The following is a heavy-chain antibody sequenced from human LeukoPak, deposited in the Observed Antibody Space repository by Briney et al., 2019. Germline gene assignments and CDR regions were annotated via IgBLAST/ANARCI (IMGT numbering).Heavy chain of an antibody. CDR2: ISSSGSTI. CDR3: ARGLVATIIVSSDAFDI. CDR1: GFTFSDYY. Sequence: KTGGSLRLSCAASGFTFSDYYMSWIRQAPGKGLEWVSYISSSGSTIYYADSVKGRFTISRDNAKNSLYLQMNSLRAEDTAVYYCARGLVATIIVSSDAFDIWGQGTMVTVSS. V-gene: IGHV3-11*01. J-gene: IGHJ3*02. D-gene: IGHD5-12*01.